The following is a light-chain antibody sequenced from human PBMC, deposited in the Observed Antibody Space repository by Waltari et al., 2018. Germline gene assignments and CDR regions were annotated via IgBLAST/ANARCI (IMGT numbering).Light chain of an antibody. CDR1: QSVSNN. Sequence: SCRASQSVSNNLAWFQHKPGQAPRLLIYGASTRAAGIPARFSGSGSGADFTLTISSLQSEDFALYYCQQYNSWPLTFGGGTKVEIK. CDR3: QQYNSWPLT. CDR2: GAS. V-gene: IGKV3-15*01. J-gene: IGKJ4*01.